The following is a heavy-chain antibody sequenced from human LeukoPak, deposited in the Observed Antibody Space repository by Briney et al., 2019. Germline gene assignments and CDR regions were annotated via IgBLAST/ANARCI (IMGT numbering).Heavy chain of an antibody. V-gene: IGHV1-18*01. CDR3: ARDKGFLEH. CDR1: GHTFTSSG. D-gene: IGHD3-3*01. Sequence: ASVKVSCKASGHTFTSSGISWVRQAPGQGLEWMGWISTYNGNTNYAQKLQGRVTMTTHTSTSTAYMELRSLRFDDTAVYYCARDKGFLEHWGQGTMVTVSS. CDR2: ISTYNGNT. J-gene: IGHJ3*01.